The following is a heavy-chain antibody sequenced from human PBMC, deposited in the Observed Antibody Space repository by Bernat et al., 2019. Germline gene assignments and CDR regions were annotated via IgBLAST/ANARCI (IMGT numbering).Heavy chain of an antibody. Sequence: EVQLVESGGGLVQPGGSLRLSCAASGFTFSSYWMHWVRQAPGKGLVWVSRINSDGSSTSYADSVKGRFTISRDNAKNTLYLQMNSLRAEDTAVYYCARAGGRYCSGGSCYCGPFDIWGQGTMVTVSS. CDR2: INSDGSST. D-gene: IGHD2-15*01. CDR3: ARAGGRYCSGGSCYCGPFDI. J-gene: IGHJ3*02. CDR1: GFTFSSYW. V-gene: IGHV3-74*01.